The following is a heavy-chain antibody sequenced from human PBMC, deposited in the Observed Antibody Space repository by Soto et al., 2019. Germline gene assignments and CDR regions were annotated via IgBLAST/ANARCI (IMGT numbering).Heavy chain of an antibody. CDR2: IKQDGSEE. CDR1: GFSFSSHW. D-gene: IGHD1-26*01. V-gene: IGHV3-7*01. Sequence: EVQLVESGGGLVQPGGSLRLSCVASGFSFSSHWMSWVRQAPGKGLEWVANIKQDGSEEHYADSVKGRFTVSRDNARNSLHLQMNSLRAEDTAVYYCARVVGATNTLPSWGQGTLVTVSS. J-gene: IGHJ4*02. CDR3: ARVVGATNTLPS.